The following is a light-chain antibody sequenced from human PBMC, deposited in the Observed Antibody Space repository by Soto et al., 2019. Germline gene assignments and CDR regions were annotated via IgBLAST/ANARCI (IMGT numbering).Light chain of an antibody. CDR3: QQYKNWYT. CDR2: GAS. CDR1: QSIGYN. Sequence: IVMTQSPATLSVSPGERVTLSCRASQSIGYNLAWYQQKPGQAPRLLIQGASNRATGIPVRFSGSGSGTEFTLTISSLQSEDFAVYYCQQYKNWYTFGQGTKLEIK. V-gene: IGKV3-15*01. J-gene: IGKJ2*01.